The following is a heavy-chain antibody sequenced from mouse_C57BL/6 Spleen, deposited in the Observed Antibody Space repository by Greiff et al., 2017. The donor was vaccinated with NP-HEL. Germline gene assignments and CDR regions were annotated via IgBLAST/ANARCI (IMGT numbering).Heavy chain of an antibody. CDR1: GYAFSSSW. CDR2: IYPGDGDT. Sequence: VQLQQSGPELVKPGASVKISCKASGYAFSSSWMNWVKQRPGKGLEWIGRIYPGDGDTNYNGKFKGKATLTADKSSSTAYMQLSSLTSEDSAVYFCARSDYYIDYWGQGTTLTVSS. CDR3: ARSDYYIDY. J-gene: IGHJ2*01. V-gene: IGHV1-82*01.